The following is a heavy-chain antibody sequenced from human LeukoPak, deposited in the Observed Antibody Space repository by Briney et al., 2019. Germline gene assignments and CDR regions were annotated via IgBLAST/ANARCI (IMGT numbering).Heavy chain of an antibody. CDR3: ARDVARSFDY. V-gene: IGHV3-33*01. CDR1: GFTFSSYG. CDR2: IWYDGSNK. Sequence: GGSLRLSCAASGFTFSSYGMHWVRQAPGKGLEWVAVIWYDGSNKYYADSVKGRFTISRDNSKNTPYLQMNSLRAEDTVVYYCARDVARSFDYWGQEPWSPSPQ. J-gene: IGHJ4*01. D-gene: IGHD5-12*01.